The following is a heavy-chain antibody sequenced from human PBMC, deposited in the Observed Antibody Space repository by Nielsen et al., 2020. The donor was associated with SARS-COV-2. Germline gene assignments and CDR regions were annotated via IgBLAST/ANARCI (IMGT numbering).Heavy chain of an antibody. D-gene: IGHD7-27*01. CDR2: ISWNSGSI. CDR3: AKDSPLGITDY. J-gene: IGHJ4*02. CDR1: GFTFDDYA. V-gene: IGHV3-9*01. Sequence: SLKISCAASGFTFDDYAMHWVRQAPGKGLEWVSGISWNSGSIGYADSVKGRFTISRDNAKNSLYLQMNSLRAEDTALYYCAKDSPLGITDYWGQGTLVTVSS.